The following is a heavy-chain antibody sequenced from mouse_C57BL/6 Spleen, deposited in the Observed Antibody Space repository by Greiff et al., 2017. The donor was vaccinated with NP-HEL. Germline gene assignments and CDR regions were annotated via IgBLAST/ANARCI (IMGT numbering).Heavy chain of an antibody. D-gene: IGHD1-1*01. J-gene: IGHJ2*01. CDR1: GYAFSSYW. CDR3: ARGGITTVYYFDY. CDR2: IYPGDGDT. Sequence: QVQLKESGAELVKPGASVKISCKASGYAFSSYWMNWVKQRPGKGLEWIGQIYPGDGDTNYNGKFKGKATLTADKSSSTAYMQLSSLTSEDSAVYFCARGGITTVYYFDYWGQGTTLTVSS. V-gene: IGHV1-80*01.